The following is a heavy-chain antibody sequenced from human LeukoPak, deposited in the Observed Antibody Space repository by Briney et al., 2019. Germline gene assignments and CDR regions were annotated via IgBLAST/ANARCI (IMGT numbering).Heavy chain of an antibody. V-gene: IGHV3-23*01. CDR1: GFSFNSYA. Sequence: GGSLRLSCAASGFSFNSYAMTWVRQAPGKGLDWVSVISVSGGSIYYADSVKGRFTISRDNSKNTLCLQMNSLRADDTAVYYCARGRTYFIYWGQGALVTVSS. CDR3: ARGRTYFIY. J-gene: IGHJ4*02. CDR2: ISVSGGSI.